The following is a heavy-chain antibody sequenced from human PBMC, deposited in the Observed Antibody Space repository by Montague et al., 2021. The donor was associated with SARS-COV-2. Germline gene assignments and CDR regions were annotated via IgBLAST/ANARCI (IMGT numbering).Heavy chain of an antibody. CDR3: ARDPRVVVAATSNNWFDP. CDR1: GGSISSSSYY. CDR2: IYYSGST. J-gene: IGHJ5*02. V-gene: IGHV4-39*07. Sequence: SETLSLTCTVSGGSISSSSYYWGWIRQPPGKGLEWIGSIYYSGSTYYNPSLKSRVTMSLDTSKNQFSLKLWSVTAADTAVYYCARDPRVVVAATSNNWFDPWGQGTLVTVSS. D-gene: IGHD2-15*01.